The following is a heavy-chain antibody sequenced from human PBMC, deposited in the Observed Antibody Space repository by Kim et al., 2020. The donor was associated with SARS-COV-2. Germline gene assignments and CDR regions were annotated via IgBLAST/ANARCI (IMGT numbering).Heavy chain of an antibody. CDR3: ARVLLSGRCSFDY. V-gene: IGHV1-69*01. J-gene: IGHJ4*02. D-gene: IGHD3-10*01. Sequence: AQKYQGRVTITADESTSTAYMELSSLRSEDTAVYYCARVLLSGRCSFDYWGQGTLVTVSS.